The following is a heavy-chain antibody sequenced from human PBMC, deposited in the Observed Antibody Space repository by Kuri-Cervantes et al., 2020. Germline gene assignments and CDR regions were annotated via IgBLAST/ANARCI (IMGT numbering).Heavy chain of an antibody. V-gene: IGHV4-39*07. D-gene: IGHD3-10*01. Sequence: TFSSYAMSWVRQAPGKGLEWIGSIYYSGSTYYNPSLKSRVTISVDTSKNQFSLKLSSVAAADTAVYYCARDNYGSLDFWGQGTMVTVSS. J-gene: IGHJ3*01. CDR2: IYYSGST. CDR3: ARDNYGSLDF. CDR1: TFSSYA.